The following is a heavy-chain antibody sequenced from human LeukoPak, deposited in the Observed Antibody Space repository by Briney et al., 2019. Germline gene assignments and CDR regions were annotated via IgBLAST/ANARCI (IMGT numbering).Heavy chain of an antibody. J-gene: IGHJ4*02. CDR3: ARHAGSPYYFDY. Sequence: PSQTLSLTCNVSSDSISSGGYYWSWIRQHPGKGLEWIGYIYYSGSTYYNPSLKSRVTISVDASKNQFSLKLNSVTAADTAVYYCARHAGSPYYFDYWGQGTLVTVSS. V-gene: IGHV4-31*03. CDR1: SDSISSGGYY. D-gene: IGHD3-10*01. CDR2: IYYSGST.